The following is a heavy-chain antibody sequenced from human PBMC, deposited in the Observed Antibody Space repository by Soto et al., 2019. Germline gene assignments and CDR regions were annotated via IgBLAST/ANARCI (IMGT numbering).Heavy chain of an antibody. Sequence: DVQLVESGGGLVQPGRSLRLSCAASGFTFDDYAMHWVRQAPGKGLEWVSGISWNSGSIGYADSVKGRFTISRDNAKNSLYLQMNSLRAEDTALYYCAKDRAAAASDAFDIWGQGTMVTVSS. CDR2: ISWNSGSI. V-gene: IGHV3-9*01. CDR1: GFTFDDYA. J-gene: IGHJ3*02. D-gene: IGHD6-13*01. CDR3: AKDRAAAASDAFDI.